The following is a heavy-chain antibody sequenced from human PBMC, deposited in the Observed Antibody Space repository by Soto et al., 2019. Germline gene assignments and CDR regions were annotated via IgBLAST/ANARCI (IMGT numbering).Heavy chain of an antibody. CDR2: IIPMFGTA. CDR1: GGTFGSYT. CDR3: RRQKGMQPHFYPGMDG. Sequence: QVHLVQSGAEVKKPGSSVKVSCTASGGTFGSYTVTWVRQAPGQGLEWMGEIIPMFGTASYAQKFQGRVTLTADKSTTTAHMGLSSLSSDDTAVYFCRRQKGMQPHFYPGMDGWAKGPRSPSP. J-gene: IGHJ6*02. V-gene: IGHV1-69*06.